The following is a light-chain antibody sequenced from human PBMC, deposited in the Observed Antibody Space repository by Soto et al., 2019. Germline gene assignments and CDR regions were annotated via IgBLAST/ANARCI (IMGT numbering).Light chain of an antibody. CDR1: QSVSSTY. CDR2: AAS. Sequence: EIVLTQSPGTLSLSPGERATLSCRASQSVSSTYLAWYQQKPGQAPRLLIYAASSRATGIPDRFSGSGSGTEFTLTISRLEPEDFAVYYCQHYGSSSPVAFGQGTKVDIK. J-gene: IGKJ1*01. CDR3: QHYGSSSPVA. V-gene: IGKV3-20*01.